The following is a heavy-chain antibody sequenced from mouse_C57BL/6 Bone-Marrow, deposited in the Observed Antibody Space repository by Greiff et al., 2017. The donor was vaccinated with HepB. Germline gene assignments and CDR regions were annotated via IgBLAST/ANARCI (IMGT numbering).Heavy chain of an antibody. Sequence: EVQLQQSGPVLVKPGASVKMSCKASGYTFTDYYMNWVKQSHGKSLEWIGVINPYNGGTSYNQKFKGKATLTVDKSSSTAYMELNSLTSEDSAVYYCARRSSGYGFAYWGQGTLVTVSA. CDR3: ARRSSGYGFAY. D-gene: IGHD3-2*02. V-gene: IGHV1-19*01. CDR2: INPYNGGT. CDR1: GYTFTDYY. J-gene: IGHJ3*01.